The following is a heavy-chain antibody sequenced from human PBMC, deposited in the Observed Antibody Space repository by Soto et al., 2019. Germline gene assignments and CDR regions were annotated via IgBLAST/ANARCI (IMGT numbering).Heavy chain of an antibody. CDR3: ARELMTYYDFWSGSNPAGMDV. CDR2: IYTSGST. CDR1: GDSINSYY. V-gene: IGHV4-4*07. J-gene: IGHJ6*02. D-gene: IGHD3-3*01. Sequence: SETLSLTCTVSGDSINSYYWSWIRQPAGKGLEWIGRIYTSGSTNYNPSLKSRVTMSVDTSKNQFSLKLNSVTAADTAVYYCARELMTYYDFWSGSNPAGMDVWGQGTTVTASS.